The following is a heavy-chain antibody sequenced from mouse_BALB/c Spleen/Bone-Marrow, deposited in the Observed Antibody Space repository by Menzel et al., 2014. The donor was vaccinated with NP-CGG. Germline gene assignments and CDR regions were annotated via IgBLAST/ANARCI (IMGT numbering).Heavy chain of an antibody. CDR1: GYAFSNYR. V-gene: IGHV1-80*01. CDR3: ASVYDYGRGYAMDY. CDR2: IYPGDGDT. J-gene: IGHJ4*01. Sequence: QVQLQQSGAELVRPGSSVKISCKASGYAFSNYRMNWVKQRPGRGLEWIGQIYPGDGDTNYNGKFKGRVTLTADKSSSTAYMQLSSLTSEDSAVYFCASVYDYGRGYAMDYWGQGTSVTVSS. D-gene: IGHD2-4*01.